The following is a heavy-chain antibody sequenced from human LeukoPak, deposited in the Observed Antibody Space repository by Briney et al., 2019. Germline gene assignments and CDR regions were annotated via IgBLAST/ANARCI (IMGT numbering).Heavy chain of an antibody. CDR2: IFYSGST. D-gene: IGHD3-3*01. Sequence: SETLSLTCIVSGGSIRSRSHNWGWIRQPPGKGLEWLGNIFYSGSTYYNPSLKSRITISVDTSKNQFSLNLTSVTAADTAVHYCATHNTIFGGDDPWGQGTQVTVSS. V-gene: IGHV4-39*01. CDR1: GGSIRSRSHN. J-gene: IGHJ5*02. CDR3: ATHNTIFGGDDP.